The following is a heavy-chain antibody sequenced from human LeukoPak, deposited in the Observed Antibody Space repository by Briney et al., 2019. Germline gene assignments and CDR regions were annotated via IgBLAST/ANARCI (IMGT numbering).Heavy chain of an antibody. CDR1: GFTFSTYA. CDR2: ISTSGDRI. V-gene: IGHV3-23*01. Sequence: GSLRLSCAASGFTFSTYAMTWVRQAPGKGLEWVSIISTSGDRIYYPDSLRGRFTISRDNSKNTLYLQMNSLRPEDTAVYYCAKANGDYGHAFDIWGQGTMVTVFS. CDR3: AKANGDYGHAFDI. J-gene: IGHJ3*02. D-gene: IGHD4-17*01.